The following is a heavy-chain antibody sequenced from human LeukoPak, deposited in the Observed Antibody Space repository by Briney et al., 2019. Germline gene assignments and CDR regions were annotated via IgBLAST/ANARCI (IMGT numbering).Heavy chain of an antibody. V-gene: IGHV3-23*01. CDR2: ISGGGST. CDR3: AKDRWLRLFDY. J-gene: IGHJ4*02. CDR1: GFTFSSYA. D-gene: IGHD5-12*01. Sequence: GGSLRLSCAASGFTFSSYAMSWVRPAPGKGLEWVSAISGGGSTYYADSVKGRFTISRDNSKNTLYLQMNSLRAEDTAVYYCAKDRWLRLFDYWGQGTLVTVSS.